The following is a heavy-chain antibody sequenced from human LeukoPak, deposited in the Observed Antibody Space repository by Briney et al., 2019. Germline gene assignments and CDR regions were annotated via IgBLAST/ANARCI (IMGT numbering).Heavy chain of an antibody. V-gene: IGHV1-46*01. CDR3: ARDLSTYYYYSSGYYHFDY. D-gene: IGHD3-22*01. Sequence: ASVKVSCKASGYTFTSYYMHWVRQAPGQGLEWMGIINPSGGSTSYAQKFQGRVTMTRDTSTSTVYMELSSLRSEDTAVYYCARDLSTYYYYSSGYYHFDYWGQGTQVTVSS. CDR2: INPSGGST. J-gene: IGHJ4*02. CDR1: GYTFTSYY.